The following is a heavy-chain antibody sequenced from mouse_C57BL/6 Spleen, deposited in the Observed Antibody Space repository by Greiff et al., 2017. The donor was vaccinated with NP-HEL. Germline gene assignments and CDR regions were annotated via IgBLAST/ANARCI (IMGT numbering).Heavy chain of an antibody. Sequence: QVQLQQPGAELVRPGSSVKLSCKASGYTFTSYWMHWVKQRPIQGLEWIGNIDPSDSETHYNQKFKDKATLTVDKSSSTAYMQLSSLTSEDSAVYYCASHWGYWYFDVWGTGTTVTVSS. V-gene: IGHV1-52*01. CDR1: GYTFTSYW. CDR3: ASHWGYWYFDV. CDR2: IDPSDSET. J-gene: IGHJ1*03. D-gene: IGHD4-1*01.